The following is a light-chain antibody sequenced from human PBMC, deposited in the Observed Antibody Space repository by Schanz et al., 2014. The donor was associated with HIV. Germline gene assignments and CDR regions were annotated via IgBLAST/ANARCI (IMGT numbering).Light chain of an antibody. CDR1: QTISSS. Sequence: DIQLTQSPALLSASVGDRVTITCRASQTISSSLAWYQQRPGKAPKVLIYAASSLQRGAPSRFSGSGSRTEFTLTISSLQPEDFATYYCQQYNNYPLTFGLGTKVAIK. V-gene: IGKV1-9*01. CDR2: AAS. J-gene: IGKJ1*01. CDR3: QQYNNYPLT.